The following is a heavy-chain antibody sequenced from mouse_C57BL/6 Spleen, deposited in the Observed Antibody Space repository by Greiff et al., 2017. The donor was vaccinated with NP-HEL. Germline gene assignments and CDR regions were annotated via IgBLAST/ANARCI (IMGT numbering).Heavy chain of an antibody. J-gene: IGHJ1*03. CDR3: ARTTTVVATNFDV. CDR2: IDPSDSET. D-gene: IGHD1-1*01. CDR1: GYTFTSYW. V-gene: IGHV1-52*01. Sequence: VQLQQPGAELVRPGSSVKLSCKASGYTFTSYWMHWVKQRPIQGLEWIGNIDPSDSETHYNQKFKDKATLTVDKSSSTAYMQLSSLTSEDSAVYYCARTTTVVATNFDVWGTGTTVTVSS.